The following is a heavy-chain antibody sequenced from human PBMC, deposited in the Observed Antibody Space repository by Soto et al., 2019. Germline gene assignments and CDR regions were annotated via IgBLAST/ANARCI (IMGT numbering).Heavy chain of an antibody. Sequence: EVQLVESGGGLVQPGRSLRLSCAASEFTLDDYAMHCVRQSPGKGLEWVSGISWNGATAIYADSVKGRFTISRDNANSSLYLQLNSLRVEDTALYYCTQGPAPIVVPAPFDYWGQGTLVTVSS. CDR3: TQGPAPIVVPAPFDY. J-gene: IGHJ4*02. D-gene: IGHD3-22*01. CDR1: EFTLDDYA. V-gene: IGHV3-9*01. CDR2: ISWNGATA.